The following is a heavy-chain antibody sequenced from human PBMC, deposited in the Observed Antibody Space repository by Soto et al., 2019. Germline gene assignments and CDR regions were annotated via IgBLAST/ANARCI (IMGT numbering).Heavy chain of an antibody. CDR3: ARDLSSSTRYFGY. CDR1: GFTFSSYS. V-gene: IGHV3-21*01. Sequence: EVQLVESGGGLVKPGGSLRLSCAASGFTFSSYSMNWVRQAPGKGLEWVSSISSSSSYIYYEDSVKGRFTISRDNDKNSLYLQMNSLKAEDTAVYHCARDLSSSTRYFGYWGQGTLVTVSS. D-gene: IGHD6-6*01. J-gene: IGHJ4*02. CDR2: ISSSSSYI.